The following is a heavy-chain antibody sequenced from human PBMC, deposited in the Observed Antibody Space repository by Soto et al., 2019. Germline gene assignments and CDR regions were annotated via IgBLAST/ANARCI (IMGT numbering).Heavy chain of an antibody. D-gene: IGHD6-6*01. Sequence: TLSLTCAVSGCSISIGGYSWSLIRQPPGKGLEWIGYMYHSGSTNYNTSLKSRVTISVDTSKNQFSLKMSSVTVADTAVYYCARDARKYYFDYWGQGTLVTVSS. CDR2: MYHSGST. V-gene: IGHV4-30-2*01. J-gene: IGHJ4*02. CDR3: ARDARKYYFDY. CDR1: GCSISIGGYS.